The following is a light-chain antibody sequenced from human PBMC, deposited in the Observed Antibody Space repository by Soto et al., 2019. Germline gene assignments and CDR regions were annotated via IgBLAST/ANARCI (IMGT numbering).Light chain of an antibody. J-gene: IGLJ1*01. V-gene: IGLV1-40*01. CDR2: QNS. Sequence: QFALTQPPSVSGAPGQRVTISCTGNNSSIGAGYDVNWYQQFPGTAPKLLIYQNSKRPSGVFDRFSGSKSGTSASLAITGVQAEDEADYFCQSYDNSLSGYVFGSGTKLTVL. CDR1: NSSIGAGYD. CDR3: QSYDNSLSGYV.